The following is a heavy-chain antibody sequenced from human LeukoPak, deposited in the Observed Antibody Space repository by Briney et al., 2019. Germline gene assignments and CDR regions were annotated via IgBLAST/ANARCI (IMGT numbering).Heavy chain of an antibody. CDR3: ARDLIVVVPAAIGGNWFDP. CDR1: GYTFTSYG. V-gene: IGHV1-18*01. D-gene: IGHD2-2*02. CDR2: ISAYNGNT. J-gene: IGHJ5*02. Sequence: ASVKVSCMASGYTFTSYGISWVRQAPGKGLEWMGWISAYNGNTNYAQKLQGRVTMTTDTSTSTPYMELRSLRSDDTAVYYCARDLIVVVPAAIGGNWFDPWGQGTLVTVSS.